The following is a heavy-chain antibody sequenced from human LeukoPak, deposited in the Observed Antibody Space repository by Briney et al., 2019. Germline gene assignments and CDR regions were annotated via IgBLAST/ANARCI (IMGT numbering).Heavy chain of an antibody. CDR1: GGTFSSYA. Sequence: ASVKVSCKASGGTFSSYAISWVRQAPGQGLEWMGGIIPIFGTANYAQKFQGRVTITADKSTSTAYMELSSLRSEDTAVYYCARDLWSTGAGMFDFWGQGALVTVSS. J-gene: IGHJ4*02. V-gene: IGHV1-69*06. CDR2: IIPIFGTA. D-gene: IGHD2-21*01. CDR3: ARDLWSTGAGMFDF.